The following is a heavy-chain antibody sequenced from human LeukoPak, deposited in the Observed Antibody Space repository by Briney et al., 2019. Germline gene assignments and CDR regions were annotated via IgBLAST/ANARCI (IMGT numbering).Heavy chain of an antibody. V-gene: IGHV1-18*01. J-gene: IGHJ4*02. CDR3: ARGGLYGSGRTYFDY. CDR2: ISGYNGDT. D-gene: IGHD3-10*01. Sequence: ASVKVSCKASEYTFTSYAISWVRQAPGQGLEWMGWISGYNGDTNYAQKFQGRVTMTTDTSTSTAYMELRSLRSDYTAVYYCARGGLYGSGRTYFDYWGQGTLVTVSS. CDR1: EYTFTSYA.